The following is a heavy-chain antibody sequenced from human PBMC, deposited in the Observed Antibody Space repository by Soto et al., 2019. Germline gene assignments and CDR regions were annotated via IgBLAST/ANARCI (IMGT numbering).Heavy chain of an antibody. V-gene: IGHV3-23*01. J-gene: IGHJ5*02. CDR3: AETYYYGSGST. Sequence: PGGSLRLSCTASGSTFSTYVMTWVRQAPGKGLEWVSSISGTGADTYYADSVKGRFTISRDNPKNTLYLQMNSLRAEDTAVYYCAETYYYGSGSTWGQGTLVTVSS. CDR2: ISGTGADT. D-gene: IGHD3-10*01. CDR1: GSTFSTYV.